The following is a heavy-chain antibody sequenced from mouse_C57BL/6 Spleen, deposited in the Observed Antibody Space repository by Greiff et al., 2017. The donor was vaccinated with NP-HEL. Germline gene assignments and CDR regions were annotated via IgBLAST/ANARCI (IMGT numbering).Heavy chain of an antibody. Sequence: LVESGPELVKPGASVKISCKASGYTFTDYYINWVKQRPGQGLEWIGWIYPGSGNTKYNEKFKGKATLTVDTSSSTAYMQLSSLTSEDSAVYFWARSITTVVDWYFDVWGTGTTVTVSS. V-gene: IGHV1-84*01. D-gene: IGHD1-1*01. CDR3: ARSITTVVDWYFDV. CDR2: IYPGSGNT. CDR1: GYTFTDYY. J-gene: IGHJ1*03.